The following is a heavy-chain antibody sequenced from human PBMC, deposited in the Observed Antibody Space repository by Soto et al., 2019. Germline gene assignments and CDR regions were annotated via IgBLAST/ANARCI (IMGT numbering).Heavy chain of an antibody. CDR1: GDTFSSYT. J-gene: IGHJ4*02. Sequence: QVQLVQSGAEVKKPGSSVKVSCKTSGDTFSSYTITWVRQARGQGLQWMGWIMPSVGLEKYAQKFPDRVPITADTSKTPVYMELSSLRSEDTAVYYCVRNLGPHDGWDRKEYWGQGTRVIFSS. CDR2: IMPSVGLE. CDR3: VRNLGPHDGWDRKEY. D-gene: IGHD3-10*01. V-gene: IGHV1-69*02.